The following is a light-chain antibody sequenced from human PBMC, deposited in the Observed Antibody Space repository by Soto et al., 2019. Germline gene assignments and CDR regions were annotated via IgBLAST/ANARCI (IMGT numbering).Light chain of an antibody. Sequence: QSVLTQPPSASGSPGQSVTISCTGTSSDVGKYDYVSWFQHHPGKAPKLIIYEVSKRPSGVPDRFSGSKSGSTASLTVSGLQVEDEAEYFCFSFTTTSTHVFGTGTKVTVL. V-gene: IGLV2-8*01. CDR2: EVS. CDR1: SSDVGKYDY. J-gene: IGLJ1*01. CDR3: FSFTTTSTHV.